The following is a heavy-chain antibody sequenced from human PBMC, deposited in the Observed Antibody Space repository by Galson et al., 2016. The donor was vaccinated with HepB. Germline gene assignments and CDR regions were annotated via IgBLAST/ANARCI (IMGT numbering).Heavy chain of an antibody. CDR3: ARSAAEVDFGFDV. J-gene: IGHJ3*01. D-gene: IGHD4/OR15-4a*01. CDR2: INPYSGNT. V-gene: IGHV1-18*04. Sequence: SVKVSCKASGYTLTTYGVSWVRQAPGQGLEWVGWINPYSGNTDCAQKFQGRVTMTTDTSTSTAYMDLRSLTSDDTAVYYCARSAAEVDFGFDVWGQGTMLTVSS. CDR1: GYTLTTYG.